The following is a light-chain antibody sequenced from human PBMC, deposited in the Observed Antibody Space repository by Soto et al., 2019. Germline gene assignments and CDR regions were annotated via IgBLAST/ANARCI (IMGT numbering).Light chain of an antibody. CDR2: GAS. CDR1: QSVSSN. V-gene: IGKV3-15*01. CDR3: QHYNNWPPWT. J-gene: IGKJ1*01. Sequence: EITMTQSPATLSVSPGERATLSCRASQSVSSNLAWYQQKPGQAPRLLIYGASTRATGIPARFSGSGSGTECTLTISSLQSEDFAVYYCQHYNNWPPWTFGQGTKVEIK.